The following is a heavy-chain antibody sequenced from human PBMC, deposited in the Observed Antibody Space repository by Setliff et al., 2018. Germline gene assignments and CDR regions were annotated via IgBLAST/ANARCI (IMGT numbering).Heavy chain of an antibody. Sequence: SETLSLTCTVSGGSISGFYWSWIRQPPGGGLEWVGYIYSGTSTNINPSLKSRVAISADTSKNLFSLKLTSMTASDTAMYYCAREAGYSSSWHFNLWGPGTLVTVSS. CDR3: AREAGYSSSWHFNL. CDR1: GGSISGFY. D-gene: IGHD6-13*01. V-gene: IGHV4-4*08. CDR2: IYSGTST. J-gene: IGHJ4*02.